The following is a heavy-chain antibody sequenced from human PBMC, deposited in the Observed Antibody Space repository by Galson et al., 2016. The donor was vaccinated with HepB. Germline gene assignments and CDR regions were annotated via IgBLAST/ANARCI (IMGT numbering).Heavy chain of an antibody. CDR2: ISYDGSNK. V-gene: IGHV3-30*04. CDR1: GFTFNSYA. Sequence: SLRLSCAGSGFTFNSYAMYWVRQAPGKGLEWVAVISYDGSNKYYADSVKGRFTISRDNSTNTLCLQMSSLRAEDTAVYYCAKDSRGRYDFWSGYSNWFDTWAQGTLVTVSS. D-gene: IGHD3-3*01. J-gene: IGHJ5*02. CDR3: AKDSRGRYDFWSGYSNWFDT.